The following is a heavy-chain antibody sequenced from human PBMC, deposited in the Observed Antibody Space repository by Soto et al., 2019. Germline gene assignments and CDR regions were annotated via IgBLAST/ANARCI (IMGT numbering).Heavy chain of an antibody. Sequence: EAQLVESGGGLVQPGGSLRLSCAAFEFTLSNYEMDWVRQAPGKGLEWVSHIGRRGSPIYYADSVKGRFTISRDNAKNSVFLQMNSLRPEDTAVYYCARVHDDYLIDAFDIWGQGTMVSVSS. V-gene: IGHV3-48*03. D-gene: IGHD4-17*01. CDR1: EFTLSNYE. J-gene: IGHJ3*02. CDR2: IGRRGSPI. CDR3: ARVHDDYLIDAFDI.